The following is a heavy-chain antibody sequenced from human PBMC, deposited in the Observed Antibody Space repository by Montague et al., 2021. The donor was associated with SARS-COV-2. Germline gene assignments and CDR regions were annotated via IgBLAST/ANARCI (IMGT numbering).Heavy chain of an antibody. CDR3: ARGANGYYSYYGLDV. CDR1: GFTFRSYA. V-gene: IGHV3-23*03. Sequence: SLSLSWSASGFTFRSYAMYWVRQAPGKGLEWVAVMHSGVNGTDYADSVKGRLTISRDSSKNTLYLQMNSLRAEDTAVYYCARGANGYYSYYGLDVWGQGTTVAVSS. CDR2: MHSGVNGT. J-gene: IGHJ6*02. D-gene: IGHD3-10*01.